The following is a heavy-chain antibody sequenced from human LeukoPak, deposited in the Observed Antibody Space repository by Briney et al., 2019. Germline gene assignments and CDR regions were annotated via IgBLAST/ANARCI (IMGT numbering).Heavy chain of an antibody. V-gene: IGHV3-74*01. CDR2: INGDGSSI. Sequence: GGSLRLSCAASGFSFSNYWMHWVRQAPGKGLVWVSRINGDGSSINYADSVKGRFTISRDNSKNTLYLQMSSLRAEDTAVYYCVKDLGGYNDFDYWGQGTLVTVSS. CDR3: VKDLGGYNDFDY. J-gene: IGHJ4*02. CDR1: GFSFSNYW. D-gene: IGHD5-24*01.